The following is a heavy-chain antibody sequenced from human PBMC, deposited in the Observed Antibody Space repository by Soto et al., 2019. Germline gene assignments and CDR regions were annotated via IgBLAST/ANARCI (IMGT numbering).Heavy chain of an antibody. D-gene: IGHD2-2*01. CDR1: GFTFSNAW. CDR3: TTECSSTSCYVDYYYGMDV. V-gene: IGHV3-15*01. J-gene: IGHJ6*02. Sequence: GGSLRLSCAASGFTFSNAWMSWVRQAPGKGLEWVGRIKSKTDGGTTDYAAPVKGRFTISRDDSKNTLYLQMNSLKTEDTAVYYCTTECSSTSCYVDYYYGMDVWGQGTTVTVSS. CDR2: IKSKTDGGTT.